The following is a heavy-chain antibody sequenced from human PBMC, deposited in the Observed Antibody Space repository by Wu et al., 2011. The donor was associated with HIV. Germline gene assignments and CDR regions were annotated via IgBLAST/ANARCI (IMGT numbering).Heavy chain of an antibody. Sequence: EAQLVQSGAEVKKPGTAVKISCKVSGYTFSDYYMHWVKQAPGGGLEWMGLINPEDGDTLYAEKFQGRVTITADTSIDTTHLELSNLRSEDTAMYYCATVSGSTSFARWGQGTLVTVVL. J-gene: IGHJ5*02. V-gene: IGHV1-69-2*01. D-gene: IGHD2-2*01. CDR2: INPEDGDT. CDR1: GYTFSDYY. CDR3: ATVSGSTSFAR.